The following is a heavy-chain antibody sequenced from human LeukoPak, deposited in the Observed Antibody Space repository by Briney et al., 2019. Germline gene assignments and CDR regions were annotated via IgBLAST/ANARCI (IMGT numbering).Heavy chain of an antibody. V-gene: IGHV5-51*01. CDR2: IYPGDSDT. Sequence: GESLKISCKGSGYSFTNYWIGWVRQMPGKGLDWMGSIYPGDSDTRNSPSFQGQVTISADKSISTAYLQWSSLKASDTAMYYCARLRIAAAGNNWFDPWGQGTLVTVSS. J-gene: IGHJ5*02. CDR3: ARLRIAAAGNNWFDP. CDR1: GYSFTNYW. D-gene: IGHD6-13*01.